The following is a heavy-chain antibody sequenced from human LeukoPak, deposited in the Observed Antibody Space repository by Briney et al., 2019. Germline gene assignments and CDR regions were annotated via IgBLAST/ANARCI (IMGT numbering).Heavy chain of an antibody. CDR3: AGLCSIRWCLHDWFDP. Sequence: ASVKVSCKASGYTFTSYYMHWVRQAPGQGLEWMGIINPSGGSTSYAQKFQGRVTMTRDMSTSTVYMELSSLRSDDTAVYYCAGLCSIRWCLHDWFDPWGQGTLVTVSS. D-gene: IGHD2-21*01. CDR2: INPSGGST. CDR1: GYTFTSYY. V-gene: IGHV1-46*01. J-gene: IGHJ5*02.